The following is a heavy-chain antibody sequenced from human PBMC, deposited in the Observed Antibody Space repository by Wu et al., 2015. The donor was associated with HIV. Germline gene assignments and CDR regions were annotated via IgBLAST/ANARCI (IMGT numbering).Heavy chain of an antibody. CDR1: GGTFNDYA. J-gene: IGHJ3*02. Sequence: QVQLVQSGAEVKKSGSSVKVSCKASGGTFNDYAISWVRQAPGQGLEWMGWINPNSGGTNYAQKFQGRVTMTRDTSISTAYMELSRLRSDDTAVYYCARVCSSGWILDAFDIWGQGTMVTVSS. CDR3: ARVCSSGWILDAFDI. D-gene: IGHD6-19*01. CDR2: INPNSGGT. V-gene: IGHV1-2*02.